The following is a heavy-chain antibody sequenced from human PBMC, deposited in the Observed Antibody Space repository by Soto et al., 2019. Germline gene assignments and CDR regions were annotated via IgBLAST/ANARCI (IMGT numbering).Heavy chain of an antibody. J-gene: IGHJ4*02. Sequence: QVQLQESGPGLVKPSETLSLTCTVSGGSISSYYWSWIRQPPGKGLEWIGYIYYSGSTNYNPSLKSRVTLSVDTSKNQFSLKLSSVTAADTAVYYCARSIAVAVTFDYWGQGTLVTASS. CDR2: IYYSGST. CDR3: ARSIAVAVTFDY. CDR1: GGSISSYY. D-gene: IGHD6-19*01. V-gene: IGHV4-59*01.